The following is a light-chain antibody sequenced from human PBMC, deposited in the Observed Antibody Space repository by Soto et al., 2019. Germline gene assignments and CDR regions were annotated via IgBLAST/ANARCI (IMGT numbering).Light chain of an antibody. V-gene: IGKV3-20*01. CDR1: QIVSNNY. J-gene: IGKJ4*01. CDR3: QQYGSSPPLT. Sequence: EIVLTQSPGTLSLSPGERATLSCRASQIVSNNYLAWYQQKPGQAPRLLIYAASNRATGIPARFSGSGSRTDFTLTISRLEPEDFVVYYCQQYGSSPPLTFGGGTKVDNK. CDR2: AAS.